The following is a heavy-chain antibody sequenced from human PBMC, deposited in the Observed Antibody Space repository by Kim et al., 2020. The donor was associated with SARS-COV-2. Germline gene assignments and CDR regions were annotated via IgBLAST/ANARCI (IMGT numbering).Heavy chain of an antibody. CDR2: ISGSGGRT. D-gene: IGHD2-15*01. CDR3: AKAIPCSGGSCYFVPYDS. CDR1: GFTFSTYA. V-gene: IGHV3-23*01. J-gene: IGHJ4*02. Sequence: GGSLRLSCAASGFTFSTYAMSWVRQAPGKGLEWVSAISGSGGRTYYADSVKGRFTISRDNSKNTLYLQMNSLRAEDTAVYYCAKAIPCSGGSCYFVPYDSWGQGTLVTVSS.